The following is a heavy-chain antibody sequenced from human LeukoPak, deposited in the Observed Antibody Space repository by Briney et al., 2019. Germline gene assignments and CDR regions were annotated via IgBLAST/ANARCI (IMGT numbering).Heavy chain of an antibody. J-gene: IGHJ4*02. V-gene: IGHV3-48*03. Sequence: GGSLRLSCAASGFTFSSYEMNWVRQAPGKGLEWVSYISSSGSTIYYADSVKGRFTISRDNAKNSLYLQMNRLRAEDTAVYYCAREGASSGWLIDSWGQGTLVTVSS. CDR1: GFTFSSYE. CDR2: ISSSGSTI. D-gene: IGHD6-19*01. CDR3: AREGASSGWLIDS.